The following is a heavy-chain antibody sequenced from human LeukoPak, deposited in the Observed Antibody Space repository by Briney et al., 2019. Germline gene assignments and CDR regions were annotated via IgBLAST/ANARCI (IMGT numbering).Heavy chain of an antibody. J-gene: IGHJ4*02. CDR2: INQSGNT. CDR3: AQQLWGY. CDR1: GTSFSAFY. Sequence: SETLSLTCAVYGTSFSAFYWSWIRQPPGEGLEWIGEINQSGNTNYNPSLKSRVTISVDTSKNQFSLNLNSVTAADTAVYYCAQQLWGYWGQGTLVTVSS. V-gene: IGHV4-34*01. D-gene: IGHD2-21*01.